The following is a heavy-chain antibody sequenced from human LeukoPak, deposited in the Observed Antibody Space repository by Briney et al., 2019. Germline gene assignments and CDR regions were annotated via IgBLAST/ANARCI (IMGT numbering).Heavy chain of an antibody. CDR3: AGNLVATTPFDY. V-gene: IGHV1-18*01. J-gene: IGHJ4*02. Sequence: ASVKVSCKASGYTFTSYGISWVRQAPGQGLEWMGWISAYNGNTNYAQKLQGRVTMTTDTSTSTAYMELRSLRSDDTAVYYCAGNLVATTPFDYWGQGTLVTVSS. CDR2: ISAYNGNT. CDR1: GYTFTSYG. D-gene: IGHD5-12*01.